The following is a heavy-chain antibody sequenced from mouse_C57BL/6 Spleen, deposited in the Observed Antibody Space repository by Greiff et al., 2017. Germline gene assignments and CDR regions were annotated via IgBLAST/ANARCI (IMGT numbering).Heavy chain of an antibody. D-gene: IGHD3-1*01. V-gene: IGHV14-1*01. J-gene: IGHJ2*01. CDR2: IDPEDGDT. CDR3: TTEGSDDYVDD. CDR1: GFNIKDYY. Sequence: EVKLMESGAELVRPGASVKLSCTASGFNIKDYYMHWVKQRPEQGLEWIGRIDPEDGDTEYAPKFPGKATMTADPSSNPAYLQLSSLTSEDSAVYYCTTEGSDDYVDDWGQGTTLTVSS.